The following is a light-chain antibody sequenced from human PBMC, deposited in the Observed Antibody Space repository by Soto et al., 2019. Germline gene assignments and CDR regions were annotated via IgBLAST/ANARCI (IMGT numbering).Light chain of an antibody. Sequence: DIQMTHSPSSLSASVGDIATITCRASQSISSYLNWYQQKPGKAPKLLIYAASSLQSGVPSRFSGSGSGTDFTLTISSLQPEDFATYYCQQSYSFGQGTRLEIK. CDR2: AAS. CDR1: QSISSY. CDR3: QQSYS. J-gene: IGKJ5*01. V-gene: IGKV1-39*01.